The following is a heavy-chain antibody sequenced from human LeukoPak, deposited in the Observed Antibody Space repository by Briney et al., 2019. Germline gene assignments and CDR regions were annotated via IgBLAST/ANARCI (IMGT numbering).Heavy chain of an antibody. CDR2: INPSGGST. D-gene: IGHD1-26*01. CDR1: GYTFSSYY. Sequence: GASVKVSCKASGYTFSSYYIHWVRQAPGQGLEWMGLINPSGGSTNYAQKFQGRVTITADKSTSTAYMELSSLRSEDTAVYYCARGVGATYFDYWGQGTLVTVSS. J-gene: IGHJ4*02. CDR3: ARGVGATYFDY. V-gene: IGHV1-46*01.